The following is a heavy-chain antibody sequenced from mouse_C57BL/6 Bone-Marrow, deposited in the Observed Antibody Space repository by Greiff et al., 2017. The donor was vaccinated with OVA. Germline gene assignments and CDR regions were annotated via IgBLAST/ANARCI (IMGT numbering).Heavy chain of an antibody. V-gene: IGHV1-52*01. CDR2: IDPSDSET. J-gene: IGHJ2*01. Sequence: VQLKQPGAELVRPGSSVKLSCKASGYTFTSYWMHWVKQRPIQGLEWIGNIDPSDSETHYNQKFKDKATLTVDKSSSTAYMQLSSLTSEDSAVYYGARGGGYGNYVDYWGQGTTLTVSS. CDR1: GYTFTSYW. CDR3: ARGGGYGNYVDY. D-gene: IGHD2-1*01.